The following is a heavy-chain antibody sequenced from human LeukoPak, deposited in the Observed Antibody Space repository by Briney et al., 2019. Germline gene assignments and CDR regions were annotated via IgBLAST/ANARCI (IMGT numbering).Heavy chain of an antibody. J-gene: IGHJ4*02. V-gene: IGHV1-8*01. D-gene: IGHD1-26*01. CDR2: MNPNSGNS. CDR1: GYTFTRYD. Sequence: GASVKVPCKASGYTFTRYDINWVRQATGQGLEWMGWMNPNSGNSGYAQKFQGRVTMTRNTSISTAYMELSSLRSEDTAVYYCGSTPGEVGATSDFDYWGQGTLVSVSS. CDR3: GSTPGEVGATSDFDY.